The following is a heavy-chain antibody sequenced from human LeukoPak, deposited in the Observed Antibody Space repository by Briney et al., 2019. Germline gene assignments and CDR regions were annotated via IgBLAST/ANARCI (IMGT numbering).Heavy chain of an antibody. D-gene: IGHD3-22*01. CDR3: ATIRGVLREDSVGDYYGPAAYFQD. V-gene: IGHV4-4*09. CDR2: IYTSGST. J-gene: IGHJ1*01. CDR1: GFSFSNYE. Sequence: GSLRLSCTASGFSFSNYEMNWVRQAPGKGLEWIGYIYTSGSTNYNPSLKSRVTISVDTSKNQFSLKLSSVTAADTAVYFCATIRGVLREDSVGDYYGPAAYFQDWGPGTLVTVSS.